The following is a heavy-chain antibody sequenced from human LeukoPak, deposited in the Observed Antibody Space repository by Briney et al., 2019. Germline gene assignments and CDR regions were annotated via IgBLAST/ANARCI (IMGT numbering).Heavy chain of an antibody. CDR2: ISYDGGNK. CDR3: ASNYVHYYYYYGMDV. V-gene: IGHV3-30-3*01. CDR1: GFTFSSYA. Sequence: GRSLRLSCAASGFTFSSYAMHWVRQAPGKGLEWVAVISYDGGNKYYADSVKGRFTISRDNSKNTLYLQMNSLRAEDTAVYYCASNYVHYYYYYGMDVWGQGTTVTVSS. J-gene: IGHJ6*02. D-gene: IGHD4-11*01.